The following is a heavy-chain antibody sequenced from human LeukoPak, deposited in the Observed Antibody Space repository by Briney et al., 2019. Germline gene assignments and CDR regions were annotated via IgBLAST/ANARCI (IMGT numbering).Heavy chain of an antibody. Sequence: GSLRLACAASGLTFSSHWMHWVRQAPGKGLEWVSYISSSSSTIYYADSVKGRFTISRDNAKNSLYLQMNSLRAEDTAVYYCARENGDAWVSWYYFDYWGQGTLVTVSS. CDR3: ARENGDAWVSWYYFDY. J-gene: IGHJ4*02. D-gene: IGHD3-16*01. CDR1: GLTFSSHW. CDR2: ISSSSSTI. V-gene: IGHV3-48*01.